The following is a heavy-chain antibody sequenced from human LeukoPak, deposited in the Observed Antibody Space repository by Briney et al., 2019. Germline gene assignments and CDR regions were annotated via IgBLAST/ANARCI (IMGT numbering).Heavy chain of an antibody. J-gene: IGHJ6*02. CDR2: ISGSGGST. CDR1: GFTFSSYA. CDR3: AKVSGADNPYYDFWSGYYPLPNYGMDV. Sequence: PGGSLRLSCAASGFTFSSYAMSWVRQAPGKGLEWVSAISGSGGSTYYADSVKGRFTISRDNSKNTLYLQMNSLRAEDTAVYYCAKVSGADNPYYDFWSGYYPLPNYGMDVWGQGTTVTVSS. V-gene: IGHV3-23*01. D-gene: IGHD3-3*01.